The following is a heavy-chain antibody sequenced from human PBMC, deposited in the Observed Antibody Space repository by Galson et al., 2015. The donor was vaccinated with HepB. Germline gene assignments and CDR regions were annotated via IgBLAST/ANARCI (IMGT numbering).Heavy chain of an antibody. CDR3: ARLRMITFGGVIYYMDV. D-gene: IGHD3-16*01. Sequence: SVKVSCKASGYTFTGYYMHWVRQAPGQGLEWMGRINPNSGGTNYAQKFQGRVTMTRDTSISTAYMELSRLRSDDTAVYYCARLRMITFGGVIYYMDVWGKGTTVTVSS. CDR2: INPNSGGT. V-gene: IGHV1-2*06. CDR1: GYTFTGYY. J-gene: IGHJ6*03.